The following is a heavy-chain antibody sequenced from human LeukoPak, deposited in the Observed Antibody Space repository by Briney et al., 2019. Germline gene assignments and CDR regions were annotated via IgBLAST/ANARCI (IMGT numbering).Heavy chain of an antibody. D-gene: IGHD2-2*01. CDR2: IYHSGST. Sequence: SETLTLTGTVSGGSNSSYYWSWIRQPPGKGLEWIGYIYHSGSTYYNPSLKSRVTISVDRSKNQFSLKLSSVTAADTAVYYCARVTSGGYCSSTSCHHSDYWAREPWSPSPQ. CDR3: ARVTSGGYCSSTSCHHSDY. V-gene: IGHV4-59*12. J-gene: IGHJ4*02. CDR1: GGSNSSYY.